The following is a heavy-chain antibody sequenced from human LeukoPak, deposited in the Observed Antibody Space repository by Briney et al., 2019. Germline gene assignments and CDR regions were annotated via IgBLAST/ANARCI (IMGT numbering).Heavy chain of an antibody. V-gene: IGHV3-30*18. CDR1: GFTFSSYG. CDR2: ISYDGSNK. CDR3: AKDLERGGVIVRFDY. D-gene: IGHD3-16*02. Sequence: QPGRSLRLSCAASGFTFSSYGMHWVRQAPGKGLEWVAVISYDGSNKYYADSVKGRFTISRDNSKNTLYLQMNSLRAEDTAVYYCAKDLERGGVIVRFDYWGQGTLVTVSS. J-gene: IGHJ4*02.